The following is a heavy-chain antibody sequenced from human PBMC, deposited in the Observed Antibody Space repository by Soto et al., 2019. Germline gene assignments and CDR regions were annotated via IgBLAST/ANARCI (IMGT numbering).Heavy chain of an antibody. D-gene: IGHD6-13*01. CDR2: INHSGST. Sequence: SETLSLTCALYGGSFSGYYWSWIRQSPGKGLEWIGEINHSGSTNYNPSLKSRVTISVDTSKNQFSLKLSSVTAADTAVYYCARGRQQPLDYCGQGTLVTVSS. J-gene: IGHJ4*02. CDR1: GGSFSGYY. CDR3: ARGRQQPLDY. V-gene: IGHV4-34*01.